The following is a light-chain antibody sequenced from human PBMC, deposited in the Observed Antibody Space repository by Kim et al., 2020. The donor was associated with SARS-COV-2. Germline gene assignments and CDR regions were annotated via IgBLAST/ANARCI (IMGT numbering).Light chain of an antibody. J-gene: IGLJ2*01. V-gene: IGLV3-19*01. Sequence: ALGETTRVTAQGASLRGFCASWYQQTPQQAPVLVIYGKTNRPSGIPDRFSGSYSGNTASLTITGAQAEDEADYYCNSRDSSGFHALFGVGTQLTVL. CDR3: NSRDSSGFHAL. CDR2: GKT. CDR1: SLRGFC.